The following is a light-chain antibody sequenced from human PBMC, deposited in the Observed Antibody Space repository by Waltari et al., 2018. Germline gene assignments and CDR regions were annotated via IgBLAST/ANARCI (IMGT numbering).Light chain of an antibody. J-gene: IGKJ2*03. V-gene: IGKV3-15*01. CDR3: HQSDDWPPYS. CDR2: DGS. Sequence: EIVMTQSPATLSVSQGERVTLSCRASQSVRSNLAWYQQKPGQGPRLLIYDGSTRATGIPARFSGSGSGTDFTLTISSLQSEDFAIYYCHQSDDWPPYSFGQGTKLEIK. CDR1: QSVRSN.